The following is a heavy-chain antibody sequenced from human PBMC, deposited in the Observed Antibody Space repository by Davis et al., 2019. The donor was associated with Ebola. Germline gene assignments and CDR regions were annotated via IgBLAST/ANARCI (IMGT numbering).Heavy chain of an antibody. J-gene: IGHJ4*02. V-gene: IGHV3-21*01. D-gene: IGHD2-2*01. CDR3: ARDGVVPAANYFDY. CDR2: ISSSSSYI. CDR1: GFTFSRYS. Sequence: GESLKISCAASGFTFSRYSMNWVRQAPGKGLEWVSSISSSSSYIYYADSVKGRFTISRDNAKNSLYLQMNSLRAEDTAVYYCARDGVVPAANYFDYWGQGTLVTVSS.